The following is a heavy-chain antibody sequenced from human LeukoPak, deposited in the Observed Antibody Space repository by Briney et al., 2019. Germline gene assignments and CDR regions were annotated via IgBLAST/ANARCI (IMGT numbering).Heavy chain of an antibody. Sequence: SETLSLTCAVYGWSFSGYYWSWIRQPPAKGLEWIGEINHSGSTNYNPSLKSPGTISVDTSKNQFSLKLSSVTAADTAVYYCARRRATIALGYGFDIWGQGTMVTVSS. CDR3: ARRRATIALGYGFDI. CDR2: INHSGST. J-gene: IGHJ3*02. D-gene: IGHD4/OR15-4a*01. CDR1: GWSFSGYY. V-gene: IGHV4-34*01.